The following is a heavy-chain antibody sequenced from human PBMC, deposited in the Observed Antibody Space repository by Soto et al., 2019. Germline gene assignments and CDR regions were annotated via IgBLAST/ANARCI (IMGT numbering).Heavy chain of an antibody. D-gene: IGHD6-13*01. CDR1: GFTFGDYA. CDR2: IRSKAYGGTT. CDR3: TRGPRGSTWYLDY. V-gene: IGHV3-49*03. J-gene: IGHJ4*02. Sequence: GSLRLSCTASGFTFGDYAMGWFRQAPGKGLEWVGFIRSKAYGGTTEYAASAKGRFTISRDDSKSIGYLQMNSLKIEDTAMYYCTRGPRGSTWYLDYWGQGTLVTVSS.